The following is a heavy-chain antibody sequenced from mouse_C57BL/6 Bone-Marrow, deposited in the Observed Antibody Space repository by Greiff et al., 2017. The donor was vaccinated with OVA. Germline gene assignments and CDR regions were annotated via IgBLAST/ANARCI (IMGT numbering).Heavy chain of an antibody. Sequence: EVMLVESGGGLVQPGGSLKLSCAASGFTFSDYGMAWVRQAPRKGPEWVAFISNLAYSIYYADTVTGRFTISRENAKNALYLEMSSLRSEDTAMYYCARLRVNWELDVWGTGTTVTVSS. CDR3: ARLRVNWELDV. CDR1: GFTFSDYG. J-gene: IGHJ1*03. CDR2: ISNLAYSI. D-gene: IGHD4-1*02. V-gene: IGHV5-15*01.